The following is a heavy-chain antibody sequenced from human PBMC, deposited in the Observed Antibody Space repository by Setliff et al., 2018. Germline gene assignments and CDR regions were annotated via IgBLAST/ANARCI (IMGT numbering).Heavy chain of an antibody. J-gene: IGHJ4*02. CDR2: ISTYNGDT. CDR3: ASNIHGYGHRRLDY. V-gene: IGHV1-18*01. CDR1: GYTFTSYG. Sequence: GASVKVSCKASGYTFTSYGISWVRQAPGQGLEWMGWISTYNGDTEYAQKLQDRLTMTTDTSTSTVYMELRSLRSEDTAVYYCASNIHGYGHRRLDYWGQGTLVTVSS. D-gene: IGHD5-18*01.